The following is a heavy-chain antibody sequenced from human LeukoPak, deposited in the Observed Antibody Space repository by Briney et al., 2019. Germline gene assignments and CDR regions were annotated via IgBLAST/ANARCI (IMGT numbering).Heavy chain of an antibody. CDR1: GYNLFKYA. CDR2: IDGGNGDT. V-gene: IGHV1-3*01. Sequence: GASVKVSCKTSGYNLFKYAIHWVRQAPGQRFEWMGWIDGGNGDTRFSQKFQDRVSFTRDTFATTVYMELTSLRSEDTAVYYCARDQSRDIRVDFDYWGQGTLVIVSS. J-gene: IGHJ4*02. CDR3: ARDQSRDIRVDFDY. D-gene: IGHD5-24*01.